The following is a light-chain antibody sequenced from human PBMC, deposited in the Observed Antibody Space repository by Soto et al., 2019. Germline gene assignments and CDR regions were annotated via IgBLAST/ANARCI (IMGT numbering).Light chain of an antibody. CDR3: QQYNSYPLT. CDR1: QGFRSF. CDR2: AAS. J-gene: IGKJ4*01. Sequence: DILLTQSPSFLSSSVGDRVTISCRASQGFRSFVAWYQQKPGQAPRLLIYAASTRQSGISARFSGSGSGTVFTLTISSLQPEDFAAYYCQQYNSYPLTFGGGTKVDIK. V-gene: IGKV1-9*01.